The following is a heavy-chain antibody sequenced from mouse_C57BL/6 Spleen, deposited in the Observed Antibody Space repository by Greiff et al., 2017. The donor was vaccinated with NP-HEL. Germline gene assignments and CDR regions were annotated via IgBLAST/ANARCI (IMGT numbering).Heavy chain of an antibody. J-gene: IGHJ2*01. Sequence: VQLKQSGPELVKPGASVKMSCKASGYTFTDYNMHWVKQSHGKSLEWIGYINPNNGGTSYNQKFKGKATLTVNKSSSTAYMELRSLTSEDSAVYYCAREGIYYDYDGYFDYWGQGTTLTVSS. V-gene: IGHV1-22*01. CDR1: GYTFTDYN. CDR3: AREGIYYDYDGYFDY. CDR2: INPNNGGT. D-gene: IGHD2-4*01.